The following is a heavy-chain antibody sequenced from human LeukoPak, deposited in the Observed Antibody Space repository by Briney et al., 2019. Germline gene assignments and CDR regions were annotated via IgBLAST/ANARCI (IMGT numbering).Heavy chain of an antibody. V-gene: IGHV4-59*01. J-gene: IGHJ3*02. D-gene: IGHD3-10*01. CDR3: ARDSHHFGSGIYGFDI. CDR1: GGSTNNFY. CDR2: MYYRGST. Sequence: PSETLSLTCAVTGGSTNNFYWNWIRQSPGKGLEWIGNMYYRGSTQYNPSLKSRVTLSVDTSKKQFSLKLTSVTAADMAVYYCARDSHHFGSGIYGFDIWGQGTMVTVSS.